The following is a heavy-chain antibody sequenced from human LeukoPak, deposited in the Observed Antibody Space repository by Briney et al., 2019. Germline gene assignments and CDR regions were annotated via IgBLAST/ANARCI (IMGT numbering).Heavy chain of an antibody. CDR3: ARDPLIAVAGTGGY. Sequence: GGSLRLSCAASGFTFSSYGMHWVRQAPGKGLEWVAVIWYDGSNKYYADSVKGRFTISRDNSKNTLYLQMNSLRAEDTAVYYCARDPLIAVAGTGGYWGQGTLVTVSS. V-gene: IGHV3-33*01. J-gene: IGHJ4*02. CDR1: GFTFSSYG. CDR2: IWYDGSNK. D-gene: IGHD6-19*01.